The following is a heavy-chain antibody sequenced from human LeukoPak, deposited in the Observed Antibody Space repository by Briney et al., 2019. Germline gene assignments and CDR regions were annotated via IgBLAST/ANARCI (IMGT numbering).Heavy chain of an antibody. J-gene: IGHJ3*02. CDR1: GYTFTNYW. D-gene: IGHD1-1*01. CDR3: ARQELADAFDI. V-gene: IGHV5-51*01. CDR2: IYPGDSNT. Sequence: GESLKISCKGSGYTFTNYWIGWVRQMPGRGLEWMGIIYPGDSNTRYSPSFQGQVTISADKSISTAYLQWSSLKASDTAMYYCARQELADAFDIWGQGTMVTVSS.